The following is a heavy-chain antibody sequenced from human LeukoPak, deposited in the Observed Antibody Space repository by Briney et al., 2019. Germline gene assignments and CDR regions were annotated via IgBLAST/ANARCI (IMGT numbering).Heavy chain of an antibody. CDR3: ARQYSSGYYYGMDV. D-gene: IGHD6-19*01. CDR2: IYYSGST. CDR1: GGSISSYY. V-gene: IGHV4-59*08. J-gene: IGHJ6*02. Sequence: SETLSLTCTVSGGSISSYYWSWIRQPPGKGLEWIGYIYYSGSTNYNPSLKSRVTISVDTSKNQFSLKLSPVTAADTAVYYCARQYSSGYYYGMDVWGQGTTVTVSS.